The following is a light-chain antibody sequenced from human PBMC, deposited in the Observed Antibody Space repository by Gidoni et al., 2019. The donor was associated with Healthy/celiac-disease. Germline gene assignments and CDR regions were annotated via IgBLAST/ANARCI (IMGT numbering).Light chain of an antibody. CDR2: SNN. CDR3: AAWDDSLNGRGV. J-gene: IGLJ2*01. CDR1: SSNIGRNT. V-gene: IGLV1-44*01. Sequence: QSVLTQPPSASGTPGQRVTISCSGSSSNIGRNTVNWYQQLPGTAPKLLIYSNNQRPSGVPDRFSGSKSVTSASLAISGLQSEDEADYYCAAWDDSLNGRGVFGGGTKLTVL.